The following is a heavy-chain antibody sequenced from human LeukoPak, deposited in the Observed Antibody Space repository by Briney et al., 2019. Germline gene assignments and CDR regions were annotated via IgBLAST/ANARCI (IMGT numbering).Heavy chain of an antibody. CDR1: GFTVSSNY. Sequence: PGGSLRLSCAASGFTVSSNYLSWVRQAPGKGLDWVSVIYSGGTTYYADSVKGRFTISRGDSKNTLYLQMNSLRAEDTAVYYCARNYWGSGGFDFWGQGTLVTVSS. CDR3: ARNYWGSGGFDF. J-gene: IGHJ4*02. CDR2: IYSGGTT. V-gene: IGHV3-66*01. D-gene: IGHD3-10*01.